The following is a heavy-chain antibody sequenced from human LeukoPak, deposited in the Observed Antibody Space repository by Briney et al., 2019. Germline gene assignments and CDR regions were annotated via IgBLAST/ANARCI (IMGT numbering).Heavy chain of an antibody. D-gene: IGHD1-7*01. J-gene: IGHJ4*02. V-gene: IGHV3-9*01. CDR3: AKGARRNYPYHESDY. CDR2: ISWNSGSI. CDR1: GFTFDDYA. Sequence: PGGSLRLSCAASGFTFDDYAMHWVRRAPGKGLEWVSGISWNSGSIGYADSVKGRFTISRDNAKNSLYLQMNSLRAEDTALYYCAKGARRNYPYHESDYWGQGTLVTVSS.